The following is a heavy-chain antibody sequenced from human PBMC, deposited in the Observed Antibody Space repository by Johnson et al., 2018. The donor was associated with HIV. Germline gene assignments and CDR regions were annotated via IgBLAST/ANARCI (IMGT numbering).Heavy chain of an antibody. CDR2: IGAAGDT. CDR1: GFTFSSYA. J-gene: IGHJ3*02. D-gene: IGHD2-21*01. Sequence: VQLVESGGGVVQPGRSLRLSCAASGFTFSSYAMHWVRQAPGKGLEWVSAIGAAGDTYYPGSVKGRFTISRENAKNSLYLQMNSLRAEDTAFYYCARAPRVSFFVGAFDIWGQGTMVTVSS. CDR3: ARAPRVSFFVGAFDI. V-gene: IGHV3-13*01.